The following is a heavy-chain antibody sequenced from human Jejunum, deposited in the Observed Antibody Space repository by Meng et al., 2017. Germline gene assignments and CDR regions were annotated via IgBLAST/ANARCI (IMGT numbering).Heavy chain of an antibody. D-gene: IGHD1-7*01. CDR2: IYYTGST. CDR3: ARLGITETIGGFDP. J-gene: IGHJ5*02. CDR1: GGSLRTGAYY. V-gene: IGHV4-31*03. Sequence: VPPHASGPGLVKPSQTPSLTCTGSGGSLRTGAYYWSWIRQHPGKGLEWIGYIYYTGSTFYNPSLKSRVSISLETSKNQFSLKVTSVTAADTAFYYCARLGITETIGGFDPWGQGILVTVSS.